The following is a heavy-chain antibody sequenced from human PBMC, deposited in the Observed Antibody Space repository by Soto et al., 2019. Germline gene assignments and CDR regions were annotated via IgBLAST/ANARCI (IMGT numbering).Heavy chain of an antibody. CDR1: GYTFTSYG. Sequence: QVQLVQSGAEVKKPGASVKVSCKASGYTFTSYGISWVRQAPGQGLEWMGWISAYNGNTNYAQKLQGRVTMTTDTATSTAYMELRSLRSDDTAVYYCARDRIVVVPAVPSGMDVWGQGTTVTVSS. J-gene: IGHJ6*02. CDR2: ISAYNGNT. V-gene: IGHV1-18*01. D-gene: IGHD2-2*01. CDR3: ARDRIVVVPAVPSGMDV.